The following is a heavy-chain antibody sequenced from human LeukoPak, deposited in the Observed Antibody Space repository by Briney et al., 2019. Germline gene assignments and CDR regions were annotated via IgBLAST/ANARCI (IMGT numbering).Heavy chain of an antibody. Sequence: PGGSLRLSCAASGFTGFTFGTYAMSWVRQAPGKGLECVSIISGGGSRTYYAESVKGRFTISRDNSKNTLYVQVNSLKAEDTAVYYCAKGHSDYGTGFDQWGQGTLVTVSS. CDR2: ISGGGSRT. CDR1: GFTGFTFGTYA. D-gene: IGHD4-17*01. V-gene: IGHV3-23*01. CDR3: AKGHSDYGTGFDQ. J-gene: IGHJ4*02.